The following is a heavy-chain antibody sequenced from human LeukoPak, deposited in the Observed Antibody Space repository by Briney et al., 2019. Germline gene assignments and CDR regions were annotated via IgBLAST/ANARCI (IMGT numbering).Heavy chain of an antibody. J-gene: IGHJ4*02. D-gene: IGHD4-17*01. Sequence: PGGSLRLSCAASEFTFSSYSMNRVRQAPGKGLEWVSYITNSGNSKSYADSVKGRFTISRDNTKNTLYLQMNSLRAEDTAVYYRAKDPTTVTPLSFDYWGQGTLVTVSS. CDR3: AKDPTTVTPLSFDY. CDR1: EFTFSSYS. CDR2: ITNSGNSK. V-gene: IGHV3-48*01.